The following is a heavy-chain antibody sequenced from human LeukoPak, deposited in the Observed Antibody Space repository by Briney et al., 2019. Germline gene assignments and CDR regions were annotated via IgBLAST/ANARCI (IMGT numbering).Heavy chain of an antibody. CDR1: GYTFTSYY. Sequence: ASVKVSCKASGYTFTSYYMHWVRQAPGQGLEWMGWINPNSGGTNYAQKFQGRVTMTRDTSISTAYMELSRLRSDDTAVYYCAREGAVAGGGNWFDPWGQGTLVTVSS. D-gene: IGHD6-19*01. V-gene: IGHV1-2*02. CDR3: AREGAVAGGGNWFDP. CDR2: INPNSGGT. J-gene: IGHJ5*02.